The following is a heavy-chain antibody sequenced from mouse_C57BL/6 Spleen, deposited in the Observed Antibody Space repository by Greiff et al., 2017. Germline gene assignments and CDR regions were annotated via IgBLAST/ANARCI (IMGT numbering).Heavy chain of an antibody. D-gene: IGHD1-1*01. J-gene: IGHJ3*01. CDR3: ARDYYGSSPQAWFAY. V-gene: IGHV1-52*01. CDR1: GYTFTSYW. CDR2: IDPSDSET. Sequence: QVQLQQPGAELVRPGSSVKLSCKASGYTFTSYWMHWVKQRPIQGLEWIGNIDPSDSETHYNQKFKDKATLTVDKSSSTAYMQLSSLTSEDSAVYYCARDYYGSSPQAWFAYWGQGTLVTVSA.